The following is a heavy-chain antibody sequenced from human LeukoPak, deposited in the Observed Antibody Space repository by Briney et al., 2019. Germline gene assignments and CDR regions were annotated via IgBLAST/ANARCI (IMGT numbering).Heavy chain of an antibody. CDR3: ALGQGHAFDI. Sequence: QSGGSLRLSCAASGFTFSIYWMSWVRQAPGKGLEWVANIKTDGSEKRYVDSVKGRFTISRDNAKNSLYLQMNSLRAEDTAVYYCALGQGHAFDIWGQGTMVTVSS. V-gene: IGHV3-7*01. CDR2: IKTDGSEK. CDR1: GFTFSIYW. J-gene: IGHJ3*02.